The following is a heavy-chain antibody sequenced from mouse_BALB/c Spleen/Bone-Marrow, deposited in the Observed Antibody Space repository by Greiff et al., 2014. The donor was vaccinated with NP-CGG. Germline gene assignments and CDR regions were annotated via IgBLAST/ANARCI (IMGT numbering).Heavy chain of an antibody. CDR1: GFNIKDTY. D-gene: IGHD2-4*01. CDR3: AMITTGAWFAY. CDR2: IDPANGNT. J-gene: IGHJ3*01. V-gene: IGHV14-3*02. Sequence: VQLQQSGAELVKPGASVKLSCTASGFNIKDTYMHWVKQRPEQVLEWIGRIDPANGNTKYDPKFQGKATITADTSSNTAYLQLSSLTSEDTAVYYCAMITTGAWFAYWGQGTLVTVSA.